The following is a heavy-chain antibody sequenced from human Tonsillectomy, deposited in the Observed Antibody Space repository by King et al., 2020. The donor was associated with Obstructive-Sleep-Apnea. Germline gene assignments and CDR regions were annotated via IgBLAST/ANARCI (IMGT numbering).Heavy chain of an antibody. CDR2: ISCNSGSI. V-gene: IGHV3-9*01. Sequence: QLVQSGGGLVQPGRSLRLSCAASGVTVDDYAMHWVRQAPGKGLEWVSVISCNSGSIGYADCVKGRFTISIDNAKNSLYLQMNSLRAEDTAFYYCAKTYSSSWSRGCPSEYWGQGTLVTVSS. CDR1: GVTVDDYA. CDR3: AKTYSSSWSRGCPSEY. J-gene: IGHJ4*02. D-gene: IGHD6-13*01.